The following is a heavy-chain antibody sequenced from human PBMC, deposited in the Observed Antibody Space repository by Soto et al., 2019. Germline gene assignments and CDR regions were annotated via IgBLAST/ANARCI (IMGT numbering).Heavy chain of an antibody. D-gene: IGHD6-13*01. CDR2: ISFDGRQR. CDR1: GFTFSIYA. Sequence: QVQLVESGGGVVQPGGSLRLSCAASGFTFSIYAMHWVRQAPGKGLEWVAVISFDGRQRYFAESVKGRFTISRDNSNNLLLLQMDSLRAEDTAVYYFASIAHFRPVIQATSAAGNRYATFDIWGQGTLVTVSS. J-gene: IGHJ3*02. CDR3: ASIAHFRPVIQATSAAGNRYATFDI. V-gene: IGHV3-30*04.